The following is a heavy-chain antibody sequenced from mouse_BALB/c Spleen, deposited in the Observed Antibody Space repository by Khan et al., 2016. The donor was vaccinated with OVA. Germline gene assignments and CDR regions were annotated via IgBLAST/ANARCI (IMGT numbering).Heavy chain of an antibody. V-gene: IGHV1-22*01. CDR1: GYTFTEYT. Sequence: EVQLQQSGPELVKPGASVRISCKTSGYTFTEYTMHWVKQSHGKSLEWLGGFNPNNGGTSYNQKFKGKATLTVYKSSSTAYMELRSLTSEDSAVYYCTRRDYYAYYWFFDVWGAGTTVTVSS. D-gene: IGHD1-2*01. CDR3: TRRDYYAYYWFFDV. CDR2: FNPNNGGT. J-gene: IGHJ1*01.